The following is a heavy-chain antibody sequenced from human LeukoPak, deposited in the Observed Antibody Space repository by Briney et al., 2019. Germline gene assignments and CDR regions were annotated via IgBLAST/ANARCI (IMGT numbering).Heavy chain of an antibody. CDR1: GGSISSSSYY. V-gene: IGHV4-39*01. CDR2: IYYSGST. D-gene: IGHD3-10*01. CDR3: ARKGDGSGSYYLSY. J-gene: IGHJ4*02. Sequence: SETLSVTCTVSGGSISSSSYYWGWIRQPPGKGLEWIGSIYYSGSTYYNPSLKSRVTISVDTSKNQFSLKLSSVTAADTAMYYCARKGDGSGSYYLSYWGQGTLVTVSS.